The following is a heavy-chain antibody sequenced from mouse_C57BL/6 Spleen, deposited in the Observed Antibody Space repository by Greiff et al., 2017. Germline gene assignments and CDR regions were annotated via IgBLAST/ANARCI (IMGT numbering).Heavy chain of an antibody. V-gene: IGHV5-17*01. J-gene: IGHJ4*01. D-gene: IGHD2-4*01. CDR3: ARRDYVYYYAMDY. CDR1: GFTFSDYG. Sequence: EVNLVESGGGLVKPGGSLKLSCAASGFTFSDYGMHWVRQAPEKGLEWVAYISSGSSTIYYADTVKGRFTISRDNAKNTLFLQMTSLRSEDTAMYYCARRDYVYYYAMDYWGQGTSVTVSS. CDR2: ISSGSSTI.